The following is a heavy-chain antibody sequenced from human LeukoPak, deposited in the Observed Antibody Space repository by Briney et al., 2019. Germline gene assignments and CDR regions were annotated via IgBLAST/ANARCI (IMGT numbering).Heavy chain of an antibody. J-gene: IGHJ5*02. CDR1: GYTFTGYY. V-gene: IGHV1-2*02. D-gene: IGHD2-2*01. Sequence: GASVKVSCKASGYTFTGYYMHWVRQAPGQGLEWMGWINPNSGGTNYAQKFQGRVTMTRDTSISTAYMELSRLRSDDTAVYYCARTYCSSTSCANWFDPWGQGTLVTVSS. CDR3: ARTYCSSTSCANWFDP. CDR2: INPNSGGT.